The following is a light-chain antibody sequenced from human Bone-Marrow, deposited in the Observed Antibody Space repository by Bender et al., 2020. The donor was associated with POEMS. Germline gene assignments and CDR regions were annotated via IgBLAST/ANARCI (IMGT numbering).Light chain of an antibody. CDR1: SSDLGAYDY. J-gene: IGLJ2*01. CDR2: DVS. Sequence: QSALTQPASVSGSPGQSITISCTGTSSDLGAYDYVSWYQQHPGQAPKLMIYDVSDRPSGVSTRFSGSKSGNTASLTISGLQAAEEADYYCASYKTRSLVGVFGGGTKLTV. V-gene: IGLV2-14*03. CDR3: ASYKTRSLVGV.